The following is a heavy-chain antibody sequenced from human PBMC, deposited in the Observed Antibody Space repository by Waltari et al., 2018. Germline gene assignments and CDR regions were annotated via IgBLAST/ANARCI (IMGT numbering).Heavy chain of an antibody. Sequence: EVQLVQSGAEVKKPGESLKLSCQGSGYRFPGYWSAWVRQMPGKGLEYIGIIYPDDSDVRYSPSFQGQVTISVDKSINTAYLQWSSLKASDTAMYYCGRHIYSSGWYYYFDYWGQGTLVTVSS. CDR3: GRHIYSSGWYYYFDY. J-gene: IGHJ4*02. V-gene: IGHV5-51*01. CDR2: IYPDDSDV. CDR1: GYRFPGYW. D-gene: IGHD6-19*01.